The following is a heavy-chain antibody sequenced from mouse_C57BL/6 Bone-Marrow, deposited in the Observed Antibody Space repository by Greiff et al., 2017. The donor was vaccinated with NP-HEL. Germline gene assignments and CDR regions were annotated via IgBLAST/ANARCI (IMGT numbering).Heavy chain of an antibody. CDR3: APGFAY. CDR2: IYPRSGNT. CDR1: GYTFTSYG. V-gene: IGHV1-81*01. Sequence: VQLQQSGAELARPGASVKLSCKASGYTFTSYGISWVKQRTGQGLEWIGEIYPRSGNTYYNEKFKGKATLTVDKSSSTAYMELRSLTSEDSAVYFCAPGFAYWGQGTLVTVSA. J-gene: IGHJ3*01.